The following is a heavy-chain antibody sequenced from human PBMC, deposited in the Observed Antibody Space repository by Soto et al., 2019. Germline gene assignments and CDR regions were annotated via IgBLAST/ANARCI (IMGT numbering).Heavy chain of an antibody. CDR3: AKVAAYHYDRSGYGFYYEY. Sequence: EVQLLESGGGLVQPGGSLRLSCAASGFPFSSYAMSWVRQAPGKGLEWVSTISGSGGSTHYADSVKGRFIISRDNSNITLYPRTHILRAEDTAVYYCAKVAAYHYDRSGYGFYYEYWGQGTLVTVSS. CDR2: ISGSGGST. J-gene: IGHJ4*02. V-gene: IGHV3-23*01. CDR1: GFPFSSYA. D-gene: IGHD3-22*01.